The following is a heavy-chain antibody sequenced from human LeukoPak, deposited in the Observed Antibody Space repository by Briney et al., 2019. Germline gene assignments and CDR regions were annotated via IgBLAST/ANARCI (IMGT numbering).Heavy chain of an antibody. D-gene: IGHD3-22*01. V-gene: IGHV3-23*01. CDR1: GFTFSSYA. J-gene: IGHJ3*02. Sequence: PGGSLRLSCAASGFTFSSYAMSWVRQAPGKGLEWVSAISGSGGSTYYADSVKGRFTISRDNSKNTLYLQMNSLRAEDTAVYYCAASSGYFDAFDIWGQGTMVTVSS. CDR3: AASSGYFDAFDI. CDR2: ISGSGGST.